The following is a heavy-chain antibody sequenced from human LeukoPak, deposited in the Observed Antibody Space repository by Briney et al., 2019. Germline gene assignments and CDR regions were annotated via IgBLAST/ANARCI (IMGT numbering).Heavy chain of an antibody. CDR1: GFTFSSYW. D-gene: IGHD1-26*01. V-gene: IGHV3-7*03. CDR2: IKQDGSEK. CDR3: ARVSGNYYRWFDS. Sequence: GGSLRLSCVASGFTFSSYWMSWVRQPPGKGLEWVAKIKQDGSEKYYVDSVKGRFTISRDNAKNSLYLQMNSLRAEDTAVYYCARVSGNYYRWFDSWGQGTLVTVSS. J-gene: IGHJ5*01.